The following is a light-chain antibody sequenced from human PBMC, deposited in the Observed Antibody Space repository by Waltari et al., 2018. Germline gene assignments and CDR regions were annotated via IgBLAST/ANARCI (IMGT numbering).Light chain of an antibody. CDR2: AAS. CDR1: QSISRY. V-gene: IGKV1-39*01. Sequence: DIQMTQSPSSLSASVGDSVTITCRASQSISRYLIWYQQKSGKAPKLLIYAASSLQSGVPSSFSGSGSGTDFTLTINSLQPEDFATYYCQQSYGNPYTFGQGTKLEIK. J-gene: IGKJ2*01. CDR3: QQSYGNPYT.